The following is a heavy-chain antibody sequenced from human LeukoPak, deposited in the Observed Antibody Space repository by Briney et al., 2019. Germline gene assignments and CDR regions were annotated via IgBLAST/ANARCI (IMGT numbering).Heavy chain of an antibody. J-gene: IGHJ1*01. CDR2: IYYSGST. Sequence: PSETLSLTCTVSGGSIGSSSYYWGWIRQPPGKGLEWIGSIYYSGSTYYNPSLKSRVTISVDTSKNQFSLKLSSVTAADTAVYYCARQHDSSGYYYTAEYFQHWGQGTLVTVSS. CDR1: GGSIGSSSYY. D-gene: IGHD3-22*01. V-gene: IGHV4-39*01. CDR3: ARQHDSSGYYYTAEYFQH.